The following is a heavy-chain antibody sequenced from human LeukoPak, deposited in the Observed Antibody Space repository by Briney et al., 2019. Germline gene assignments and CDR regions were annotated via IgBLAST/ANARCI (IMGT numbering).Heavy chain of an antibody. CDR1: GYSISNAYY. CDR2: IYYSGST. J-gene: IGHJ6*03. D-gene: IGHD5-24*01. Sequence: SETLSLTCSVSGYSISNAYYWGWIRQPPGKGLEWIGSIYYSGSTNYNPSLKSRVTISVDTSKNQFSLKLSSVTAADTAVYYCARGIHGYNYNYFYYYYMDVWGKGTTVTVSS. CDR3: ARGIHGYNYNYFYYYYMDV. V-gene: IGHV4-38-2*02.